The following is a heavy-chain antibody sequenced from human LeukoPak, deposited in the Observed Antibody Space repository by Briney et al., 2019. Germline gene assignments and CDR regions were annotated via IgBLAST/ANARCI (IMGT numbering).Heavy chain of an antibody. J-gene: IGHJ6*03. D-gene: IGHD6-6*01. Sequence: KSSETLSLTCTVSGGSISSYYWSWIRQPPGKGLEWIGYIYYSGSTNYNPSLKSRVTISVDTSKNQFSLKLSSVTAADTAVYYCARVGSSRRGGYYYYYMDVWGKGTTVTVSS. CDR2: IYYSGST. CDR3: ARVGSSRRGGYYYYYMDV. V-gene: IGHV4-59*01. CDR1: GGSISSYY.